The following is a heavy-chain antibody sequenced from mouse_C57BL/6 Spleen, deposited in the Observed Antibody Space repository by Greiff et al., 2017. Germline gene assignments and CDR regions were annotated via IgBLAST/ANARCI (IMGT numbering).Heavy chain of an antibody. D-gene: IGHD2-4*01. CDR3: TEGDDYDGMDY. Sequence: EVKLMESGGGLVQPGGSMKLSCVASGFTFSNYWMNWVRQSPEKGLEWVAQIRLKSDNYATHYAESVKGRFTISRDDSKSSVYLQMNNLRAEDTEIYYSTEGDDYDGMDYWGQGTSVTVSS. CDR1: GFTFSNYW. J-gene: IGHJ4*01. V-gene: IGHV6-3*01. CDR2: IRLKSDNYAT.